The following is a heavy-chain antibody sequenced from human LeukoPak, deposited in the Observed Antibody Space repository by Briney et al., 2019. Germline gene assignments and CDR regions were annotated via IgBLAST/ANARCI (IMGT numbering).Heavy chain of an antibody. D-gene: IGHD4-23*01. CDR1: GGSISTYY. CDR3: ARDTGTVVDY. V-gene: IGHV4-59*01. J-gene: IGHJ4*02. CDR2: IYYSGST. Sequence: PSETLSLTCTVSGGSISTYYWSWIRQPPGKGLEWIGYIYYSGSTNYNPSLKSRVTTSVDTSKNQFSLKLSSVTAADTAVYYCARDTGTVVDYWGQGTLVTVSS.